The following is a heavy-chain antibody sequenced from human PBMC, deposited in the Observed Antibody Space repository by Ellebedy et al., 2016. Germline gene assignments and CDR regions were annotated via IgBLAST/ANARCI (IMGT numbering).Heavy chain of an antibody. J-gene: IGHJ4*02. V-gene: IGHV1-18*01. D-gene: IGHD4-23*01. Sequence: ASVKVSXXASGYTFTSYGISWVRQAPGQGLEWMGWISAYNGNTNYAQKFQGRVTMTRDTSISTAYMELSRLRSDDTAVYYCAREHDYGGIDYWGQGTLVTVSS. CDR3: AREHDYGGIDY. CDR2: ISAYNGNT. CDR1: GYTFTSYG.